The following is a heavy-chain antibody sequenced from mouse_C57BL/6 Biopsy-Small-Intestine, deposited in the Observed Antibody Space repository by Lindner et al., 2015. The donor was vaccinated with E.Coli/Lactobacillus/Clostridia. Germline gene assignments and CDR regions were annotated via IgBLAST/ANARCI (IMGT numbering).Heavy chain of an antibody. Sequence: VQLQESGPELVKPGASVKISCKASGYVFSSFWMNWVKQRPGKGLEWIGRIYPGNGNTNYNGKFKGKATLTADKSSSTAYMQLSSLTSEDSAVYFCARSGYNNYRGTYAMDYWGQGTSVTVSS. D-gene: IGHD2-5*01. CDR2: IYPGNGNT. CDR1: GYVFSSFW. J-gene: IGHJ4*01. CDR3: ARSGYNNYRGTYAMDY. V-gene: IGHV1-82*01.